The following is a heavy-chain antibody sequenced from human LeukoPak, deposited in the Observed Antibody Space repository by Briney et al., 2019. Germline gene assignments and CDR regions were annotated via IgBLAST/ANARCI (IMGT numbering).Heavy chain of an antibody. D-gene: IGHD3-3*01. CDR2: IYYSGTT. J-gene: IGHJ4*02. CDR3: ARGPSILSPEAQSLY. CDR1: GGSISTYY. Sequence: SETLSLTCTVSGGSISTYYWSWIRQPPGKGLVWIGYIYYSGTTVYNPSLKSRVTISVDTSKNQFSLRLSSVTAADTAVYYCARGPSILSPEAQSLYWGQGTLVAVSS. V-gene: IGHV4-59*01.